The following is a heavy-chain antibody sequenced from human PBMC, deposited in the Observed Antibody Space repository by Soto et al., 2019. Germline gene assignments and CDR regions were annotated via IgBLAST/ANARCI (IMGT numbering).Heavy chain of an antibody. D-gene: IGHD3-10*01. J-gene: IGHJ4*02. CDR2: ISYDGSKK. CDR3: AKGAVMVRGPTISHPDY. V-gene: IGHV3-30*18. CDR1: GFTFSSYG. Sequence: QVQLVESGGGVVQPGRSLRLSCAASGFTFSSYGMHWVRQAPGKGLEWVAVISYDGSKKYYADSVKGRFTISRDNSKNTLSLQMNSLRAEDTAVYYCAKGAVMVRGPTISHPDYWGQGTLVTVSS.